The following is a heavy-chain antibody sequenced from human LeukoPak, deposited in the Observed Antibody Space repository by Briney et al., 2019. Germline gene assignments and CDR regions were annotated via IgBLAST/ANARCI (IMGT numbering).Heavy chain of an antibody. Sequence: GGSLRLSCAASGFTFSSYWMSWVRQAPGKGLEWVANIKQDGSEKYYVDSVKGRFTISRDNAKNSLYLQMNSLRAEDTAVYYCARVGLWLGEHTTFDPWGQGTLVTVSS. J-gene: IGHJ5*02. CDR1: GFTFSSYW. CDR2: IKQDGSEK. CDR3: ARVGLWLGEHTTFDP. V-gene: IGHV3-7*01. D-gene: IGHD3-10*01.